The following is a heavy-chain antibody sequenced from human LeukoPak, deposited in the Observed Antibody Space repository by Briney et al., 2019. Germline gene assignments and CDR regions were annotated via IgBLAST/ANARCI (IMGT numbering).Heavy chain of an antibody. CDR1: GGSISSYY. CDR2: IYTSGST. V-gene: IGHV4-4*07. Sequence: SETLSLTCTVSGGSISSYYWSWIRHPAGKGLEWIGRIYTSGSTSYNPSLKSRVTISVDTSKNQFSLKLSSVTAADTAVYYCARYHGGSYTKNFDYWGQGTLVTVSS. CDR3: ARYHGGSYTKNFDY. D-gene: IGHD1-26*01. J-gene: IGHJ4*02.